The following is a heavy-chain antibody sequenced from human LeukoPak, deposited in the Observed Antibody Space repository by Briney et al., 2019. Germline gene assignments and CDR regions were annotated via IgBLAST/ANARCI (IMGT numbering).Heavy chain of an antibody. J-gene: IGHJ4*02. CDR2: IKEDGNEE. D-gene: IGHD3-16*01. Sequence: TGGSLRLSCAASGFTFSSYWMSWVRQAPGKGPEWEANIKEDGNEEYYLDSVKDRFSISRDNAKESLYLQMNTLRAEHTALYDCARAAYVRASAYFDYWCRGALVTVSS. V-gene: IGHV3-7*01. CDR3: ARAAYVRASAYFDY. CDR1: GFTFSSYW.